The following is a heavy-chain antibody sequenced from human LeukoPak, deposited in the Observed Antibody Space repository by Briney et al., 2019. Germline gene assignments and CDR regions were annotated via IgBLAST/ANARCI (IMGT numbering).Heavy chain of an antibody. CDR2: ISYDGSNK. V-gene: IGHV3-30*18. Sequence: GGSLRLSCAASGFTFSSYGMHWVRQAPGKGREGVAVISYDGSNKYYADSVKGRFTISRDNSKNTLYLQMNSLRAQYTAVYYCAKDPRTFHYYYYYYMDVWGKGTTVTISS. CDR3: AKDPRTFHYYYYYYMDV. CDR1: GFTFSSYG. D-gene: IGHD2-2*01. J-gene: IGHJ6*03.